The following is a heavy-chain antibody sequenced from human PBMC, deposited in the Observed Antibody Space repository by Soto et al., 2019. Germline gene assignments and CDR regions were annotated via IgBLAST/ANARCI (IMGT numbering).Heavy chain of an antibody. J-gene: IGHJ4*02. CDR3: ASSYGSGYRAFDY. V-gene: IGHV1-69*02. D-gene: IGHD3-10*01. Sequence: QVQLVQSGAEVKRPGSSVKVSCKASGDTFTFYSINWVRQAPGLGLEWMGRINPILSMSNYAQRFQGRVTVTANKSNSTAYVELSSLGFEDTAIYYCASSYGSGYRAFDYWGQGALVTVSS. CDR1: GDTFTFYS. CDR2: INPILSMS.